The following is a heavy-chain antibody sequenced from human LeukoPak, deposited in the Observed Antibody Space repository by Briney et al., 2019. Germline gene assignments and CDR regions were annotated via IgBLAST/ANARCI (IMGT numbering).Heavy chain of an antibody. CDR2: INPNSGFT. Sequence: ASVTVSCKASGYPFTGYYLHWVRQAPGQGLEWMGWINPNSGFTNYGQKFQGRVTMTRDTSISTAYMELSRLRSDDTAVYYCARLADCSSSSCRSFDYWGQGTLVTVS. CDR1: GYPFTGYY. D-gene: IGHD2-2*01. J-gene: IGHJ4*02. V-gene: IGHV1-2*02. CDR3: ARLADCSSSSCRSFDY.